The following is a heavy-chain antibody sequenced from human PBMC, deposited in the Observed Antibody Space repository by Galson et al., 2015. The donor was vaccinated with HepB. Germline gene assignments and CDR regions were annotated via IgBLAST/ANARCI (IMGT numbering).Heavy chain of an antibody. CDR3: VTMSYDSSGYYGKPRRAFDI. D-gene: IGHD3-22*01. Sequence: SLRLSCAASGFTFSSYAMHWVRQAPGKGLEYVSAISSNGGSTYYADSVKGRFTISRDNSKNTLYLQMSSLRAEDTAVYYCVTMSYDSSGYYGKPRRAFDIWGQGTMVTVSS. CDR1: GFTFSSYA. CDR2: ISSNGGST. V-gene: IGHV3-64D*06. J-gene: IGHJ3*02.